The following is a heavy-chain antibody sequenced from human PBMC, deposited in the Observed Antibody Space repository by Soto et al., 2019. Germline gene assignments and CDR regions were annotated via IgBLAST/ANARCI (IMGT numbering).Heavy chain of an antibody. CDR3: ARDRGYSYGTGYYYYMDV. Sequence: GASVKVSCKASGYTFTGYYMHWVRQAPGQGLEWMGWINPNSGGTNYAQKFQGWVTMTRDTSISTAYMELSRLRSDDTAVYYCARDRGYSYGTGYYYYMDVWGKGTTVTVSS. CDR1: GYTFTGYY. D-gene: IGHD5-18*01. CDR2: INPNSGGT. J-gene: IGHJ6*03. V-gene: IGHV1-2*04.